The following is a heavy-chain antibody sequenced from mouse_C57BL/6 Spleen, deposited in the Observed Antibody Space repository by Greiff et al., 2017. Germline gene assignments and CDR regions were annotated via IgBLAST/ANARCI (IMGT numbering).Heavy chain of an antibody. CDR2: IRSKSNNYAT. D-gene: IGHD3-3*01. Sequence: EAGGGLVQPKGSLKLSCAASGFSFNTYALNWVRQAPGKGLEWVARIRSKSNNYATYYSDSVKDRFTISRDDSESMLYLQMNNLKTEDTAMYYCVRHRGYYYAMDYWGQGTSVTVSS. CDR3: VRHRGYYYAMDY. V-gene: IGHV10-1*01. J-gene: IGHJ4*01. CDR1: GFSFNTYA.